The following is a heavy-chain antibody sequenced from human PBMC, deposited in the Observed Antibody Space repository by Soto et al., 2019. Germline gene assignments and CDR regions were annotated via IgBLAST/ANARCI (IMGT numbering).Heavy chain of an antibody. Sequence: SETLSLTCSVSGGSLSGYSWSWIRQTPGKGLEWAGSVHASGSTNYNPSLKSRVTMLADTSKNRFTLNLSSVTAADTAVYYCARDRGFWSGYYREAHVFDNWGQGTLVTVSS. D-gene: IGHD3-3*01. CDR3: ARDRGFWSGYYREAHVFDN. J-gene: IGHJ4*02. V-gene: IGHV4-59*12. CDR2: VHASGST. CDR1: GGSLSGYS.